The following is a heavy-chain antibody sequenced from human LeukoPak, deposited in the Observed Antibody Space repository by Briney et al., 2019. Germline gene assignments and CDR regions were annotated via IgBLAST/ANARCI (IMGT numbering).Heavy chain of an antibody. CDR1: RFTFSTYS. Sequence: GGSLRLSCAASRFTFSTYSMNWVRQAPGKGLEWVSSITSSSIYIYYADSVKGRFTISRDNAKNSLYLQMNSLRAEDTAVYYCARDYDSSGYYYFDYWGQGTLVTVSS. CDR2: ITSSSIYI. CDR3: ARDYDSSGYYYFDY. J-gene: IGHJ4*02. V-gene: IGHV3-21*01. D-gene: IGHD3-22*01.